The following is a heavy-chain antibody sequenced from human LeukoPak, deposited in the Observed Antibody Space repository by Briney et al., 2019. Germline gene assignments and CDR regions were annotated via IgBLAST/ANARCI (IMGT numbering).Heavy chain of an antibody. CDR2: ISSSSSYI. J-gene: IGHJ6*03. D-gene: IGHD2-2*01. CDR1: GFTFSSYS. CDR3: ARYCSSTCCYYDYYYMDV. V-gene: IGHV3-21*01. Sequence: GGSLRLSCVASGFTFSSYSMNWVRQAPGKGLEWVSSISSSSSYIYYADSVKGRFTISRDNAKNSLYLQMNSLRAEDTAVYYCARYCSSTCCYYDYYYMDVWGKGTTVTVSS.